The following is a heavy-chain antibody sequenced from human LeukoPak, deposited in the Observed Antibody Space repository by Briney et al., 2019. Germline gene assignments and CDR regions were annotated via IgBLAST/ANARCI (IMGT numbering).Heavy chain of an antibody. Sequence: ASVKVSCKASGYTFTSYGISWVRQAPGQGLEWMGWIGAYNGNTNYAQKLQGRVTMTTDTSTSTAYMELRSLRSDDTAVYYCARDGEVIIAVAGNPYYYYMDVWGKGTTVTISS. V-gene: IGHV1-18*01. J-gene: IGHJ6*03. CDR3: ARDGEVIIAVAGNPYYYYMDV. D-gene: IGHD6-19*01. CDR2: IGAYNGNT. CDR1: GYTFTSYG.